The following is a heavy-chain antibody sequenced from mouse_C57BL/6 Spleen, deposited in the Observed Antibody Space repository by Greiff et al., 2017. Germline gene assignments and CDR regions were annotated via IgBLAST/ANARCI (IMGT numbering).Heavy chain of an antibody. CDR2: ISYSGST. J-gene: IGHJ3*01. Sequence: EVMLVESGPGMVKPSQSLSLTCTVTGYSITSGYDWHWIRHFPGNKLEWMGYISYSGSTNYNPSLKSRISITHDTSKNHFFLKLNSVTTEDTATYYCARGDDYDASPFAYWGQGTLVTVSA. CDR3: ARGDDYDASPFAY. D-gene: IGHD2-4*01. CDR1: GYSITSGYD. V-gene: IGHV3-1*01.